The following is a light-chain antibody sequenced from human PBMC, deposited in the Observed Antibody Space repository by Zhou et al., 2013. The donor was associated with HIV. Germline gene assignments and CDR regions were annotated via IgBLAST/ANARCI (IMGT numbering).Light chain of an antibody. Sequence: EIVLTQSPGTLSLSPGERATLSCRASQSVSSSYLAWYQQKPGQAPRLLIYGASSRATGIPDRFSGSGSGTDFTLTISRLEPEDFAVYFCQQHYSSLTFGEGPRWRSN. CDR3: QQHYSSLT. J-gene: IGKJ4*01. CDR1: QSVSSSY. CDR2: GAS. V-gene: IGKV3-20*01.